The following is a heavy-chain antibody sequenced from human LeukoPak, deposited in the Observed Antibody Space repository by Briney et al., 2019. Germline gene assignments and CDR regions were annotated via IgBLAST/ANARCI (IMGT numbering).Heavy chain of an antibody. Sequence: PGGSLRLSCAASGFTFSTYSMNWVRQAPGKGLEWVSSISSSSSYIYYADSVKGRFTISRDNAKNSLYLQMSSLRAGDTAVCYCAREGMGRRAFDIWGQGTMVTVSS. V-gene: IGHV3-21*01. CDR1: GFTFSTYS. D-gene: IGHD3-10*01. CDR2: ISSSSSYI. CDR3: AREGMGRRAFDI. J-gene: IGHJ3*02.